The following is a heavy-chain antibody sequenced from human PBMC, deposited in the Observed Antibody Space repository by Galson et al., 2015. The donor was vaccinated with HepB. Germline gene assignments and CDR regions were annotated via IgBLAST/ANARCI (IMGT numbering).Heavy chain of an antibody. Sequence: SVKVSCKASEYTFNTYYFHWVRQAPGQGPEWMGIINPNGRSASYAQKFKGRVTLTRDTSTATVYMDLSGLTSEDTAVYYCAREAEPVSSTLFLASWGHGALV. CDR3: AREAEPVSSTLFLAS. CDR2: INPNGRSA. J-gene: IGHJ5*01. CDR1: EYTFNTYY. D-gene: IGHD2-2*01. V-gene: IGHV1-46*02.